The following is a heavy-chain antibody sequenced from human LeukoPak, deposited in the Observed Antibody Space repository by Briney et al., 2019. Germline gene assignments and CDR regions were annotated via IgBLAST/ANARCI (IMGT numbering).Heavy chain of an antibody. V-gene: IGHV1-2*02. Sequence: GASVKVSCKASGYTFTGYYMHWVRQAPGQGLEWMGWINPNSGGTNYAQKFQGRVTMTRDTSTSTVYMELSSLRSEDTAVYYCATFGLKNTVTPFDYWGQGTLVTVSS. D-gene: IGHD4-17*01. CDR1: GYTFTGYY. J-gene: IGHJ4*02. CDR2: INPNSGGT. CDR3: ATFGLKNTVTPFDY.